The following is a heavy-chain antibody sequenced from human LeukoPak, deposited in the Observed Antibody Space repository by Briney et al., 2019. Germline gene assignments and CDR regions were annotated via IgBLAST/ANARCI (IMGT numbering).Heavy chain of an antibody. CDR2: MNPNSGNT. CDR1: RSTFTSYD. CDR3: ARGHRGDFLSGYDYWFDP. Sequence: GGSVKVSCKASRSTFTSYDINWVRRATGQGVEWMGWMNPNSGNTGYAQKFQGRVTMTRNTSISTAYMELSSLRYEDTAVYYCARGHRGDFLSGYDYWFDPWGQGNLVTVSS. D-gene: IGHD3-3*01. J-gene: IGHJ5*02. V-gene: IGHV1-8*01.